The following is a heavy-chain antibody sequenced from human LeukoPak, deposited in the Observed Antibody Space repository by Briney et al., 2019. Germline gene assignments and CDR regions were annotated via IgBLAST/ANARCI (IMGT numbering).Heavy chain of an antibody. D-gene: IGHD6-19*01. CDR2: IYYSGST. V-gene: IGHV4-39*07. J-gene: IGHJ4*02. CDR1: GGSISTSSYY. Sequence: SETLSLTCTVSGGSISTSSYYWGWIRQPPGKGLECIGNIYYSGSTYYNPSLKSRVTISVDTSKNHFSLKLSSVTAADTAVYYCARGQFLYSTGWPSTIRFDYWGQGALVTVSS. CDR3: ARGQFLYSTGWPSTIRFDY.